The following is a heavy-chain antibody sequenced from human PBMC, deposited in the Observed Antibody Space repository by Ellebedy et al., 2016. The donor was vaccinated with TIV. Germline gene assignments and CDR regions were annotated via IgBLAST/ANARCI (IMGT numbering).Heavy chain of an antibody. CDR2: ISSSSSTI. CDR3: AKDEEDIIIGWGTSPNWFNP. CDR1: GFTFSSYS. V-gene: IGHV3-48*01. J-gene: IGHJ5*02. Sequence: GESLKISXAASGFTFSSYSMNWVRQAPGKGLEWVSYISSSSSTIYYADSVKGRFTISRDNSKNTLYLQMNSLRAEDTAVYYCAKDEEDIIIGWGTSPNWFNPWGQGTLVTVSS. D-gene: IGHD2-2*01.